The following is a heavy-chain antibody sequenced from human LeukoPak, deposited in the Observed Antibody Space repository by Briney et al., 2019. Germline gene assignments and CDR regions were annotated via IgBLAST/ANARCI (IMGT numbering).Heavy chain of an antibody. J-gene: IGHJ4*02. CDR3: VSFYETY. V-gene: IGHV3-74*01. D-gene: IGHD2/OR15-2a*01. Sequence: GGSLRLSCAASSSYWMHWVRQAPGKGLVWVSHINSDGSWTSYADSVKGRFTISKDNAKNTVYLQMNNLRAEDTAVYYCVSFYETYWGRGTLVTVSS. CDR2: INSDGSWT. CDR1: SSYW.